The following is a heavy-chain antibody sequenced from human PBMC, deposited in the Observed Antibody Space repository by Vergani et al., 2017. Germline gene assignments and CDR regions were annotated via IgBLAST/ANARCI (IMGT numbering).Heavy chain of an antibody. CDR2: IIPILGIA. CDR3: ARSYSGYDRDYYYYYGMDV. D-gene: IGHD5-12*01. Sequence: QVQLVQSGAEVKKPGSSVKVSCKASGGTFSSYTISWVRQAPGQGLEWMGRIIPILGIANYAQKFQGRVTITADKATSTAYMEVSSLRSEDTAVYYCARSYSGYDRDYYYYYGMDVWGQGTTVTVSS. V-gene: IGHV1-69*02. CDR1: GGTFSSYT. J-gene: IGHJ6*02.